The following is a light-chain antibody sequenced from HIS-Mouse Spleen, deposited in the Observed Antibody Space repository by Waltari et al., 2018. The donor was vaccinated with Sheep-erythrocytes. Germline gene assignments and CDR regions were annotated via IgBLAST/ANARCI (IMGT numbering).Light chain of an antibody. CDR1: KLGDKY. J-gene: IGLJ2*01. CDR3: QAWDSSTAWNVV. Sequence: SYELTQPPSVSVSPGQTASITCSGDKLGDKYACWYQQNPGQSPVLAIYQDSKRPSGITEGFSGSNSGDTATLTISGTQAMDEADYFCQAWDSSTAWNVVFGGGTKLTVL. V-gene: IGLV3-1*01. CDR2: QDS.